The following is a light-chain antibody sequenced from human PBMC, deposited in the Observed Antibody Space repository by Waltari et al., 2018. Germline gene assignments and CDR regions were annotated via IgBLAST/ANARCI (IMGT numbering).Light chain of an antibody. CDR2: VGIGGIVG. CDR1: SGYPHYK. V-gene: IGLV9-49*01. J-gene: IGLJ2*01. CDR3: GTDHGSGSDFVVV. Sequence: QPVLTQTPSASASLGASVTLTCTLSSGYPHYKVDWYQQRPGKGPHFLMRVGIGGIVGSKGDGIPDRFSVSGAGLNRYLTIKNIQEEDEGDYYCGTDHGSGSDFVVVFGGGTKVTVL.